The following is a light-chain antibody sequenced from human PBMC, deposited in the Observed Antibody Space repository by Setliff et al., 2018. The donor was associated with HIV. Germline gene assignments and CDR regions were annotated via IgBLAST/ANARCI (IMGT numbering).Light chain of an antibody. J-gene: IGLJ1*01. CDR3: CSYTSTSARG. CDR2: EVS. Sequence: QSALAQPASVSGSPGQSITISCTGTSSDVGGYDYVSWYQLHPGKTPKLMIFEVSNRPSGVSYRFSGSKSGNTASLTISGLRPEDEGDYFCCSYTSTSARGFGTGTKGTVL. CDR1: SSDVGGYDY. V-gene: IGLV2-14*01.